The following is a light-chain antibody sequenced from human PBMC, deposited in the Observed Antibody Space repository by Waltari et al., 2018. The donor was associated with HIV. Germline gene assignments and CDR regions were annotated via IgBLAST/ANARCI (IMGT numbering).Light chain of an antibody. J-gene: IGLJ2*01. CDR3: QAWDSGTGVV. CDR2: QDN. Sequence: SYELTQTPSVSVSPEQTASVTCAGDKLGHMYSWWYLQKPGQSPVLVIYQDNKRPSGIPERFSGSNSGNTATLTISGTQAMDEADYYCQAWDSGTGVVFGGGTKLTVL. CDR1: KLGHMY. V-gene: IGLV3-1*01.